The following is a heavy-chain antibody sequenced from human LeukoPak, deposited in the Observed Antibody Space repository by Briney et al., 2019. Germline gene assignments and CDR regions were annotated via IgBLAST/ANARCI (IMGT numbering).Heavy chain of an antibody. D-gene: IGHD1-1*01. CDR1: GFTFSSYA. CDR3: AKVDLERVYYYMDV. V-gene: IGHV3-23*01. CDR2: ISGSCGSI. J-gene: IGHJ6*03. Sequence: GGSLRLSCAASGFTFSSYAMSWVRQAPGKGLEWVSDISGSCGSIYYADSVKGRFTISRDGYKNTLYLQKNSLRAEDTAVYYCAKVDLERVYYYMDVWGKGTTVTVSS.